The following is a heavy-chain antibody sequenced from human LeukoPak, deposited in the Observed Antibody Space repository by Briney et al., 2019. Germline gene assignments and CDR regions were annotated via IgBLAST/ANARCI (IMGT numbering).Heavy chain of an antibody. D-gene: IGHD3-9*01. Sequence: SETLSLTCAVSGYSISSGYYWGWIRQPPGKGLEWIGSIYHSGSTYYNPSLKSRVTISVDTSKNQFSLKLSSVTAADTAVYYCARGLYDILTGRNWFDPWGQGTLVTVSS. CDR3: ARGLYDILTGRNWFDP. CDR2: IYHSGST. J-gene: IGHJ5*02. V-gene: IGHV4-38-2*01. CDR1: GYSISSGYY.